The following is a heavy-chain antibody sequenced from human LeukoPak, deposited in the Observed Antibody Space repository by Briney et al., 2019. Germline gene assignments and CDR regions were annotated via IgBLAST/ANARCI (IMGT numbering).Heavy chain of an antibody. CDR3: AKDSAFYYIDV. CDR2: FNSDGSST. V-gene: IGHV3-74*01. D-gene: IGHD3-10*01. CDR1: GFTISNYW. J-gene: IGHJ6*03. Sequence: TGGSLRLSCAVSGFTISNYWMHWVRQAPGKGLVWVSRFNSDGSSTNYADSVKGRFTISRDNAKNTLYLQMNSLRVEDTAVYYCAKDSAFYYIDVWGKGTTVIISS.